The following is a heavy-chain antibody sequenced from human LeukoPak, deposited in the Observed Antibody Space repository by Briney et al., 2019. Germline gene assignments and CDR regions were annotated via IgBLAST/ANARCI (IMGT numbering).Heavy chain of an antibody. D-gene: IGHD3-3*01. CDR3: AREGDTIFGAPSGFDY. CDR1: GFTFSSYW. J-gene: IGHJ4*02. Sequence: GGSLRLSCAASGFTFSSYWMSWVRQAPGKGLEWVANIKQDGSEKYYVDSVKGRFTISRDNAKNSLYLQMNSLRAEDTAVHYCAREGDTIFGAPSGFDYWGQGTLVTVSS. V-gene: IGHV3-7*01. CDR2: IKQDGSEK.